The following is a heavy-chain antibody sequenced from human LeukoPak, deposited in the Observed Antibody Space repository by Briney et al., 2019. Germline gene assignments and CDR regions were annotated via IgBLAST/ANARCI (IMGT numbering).Heavy chain of an antibody. Sequence: GGPLRLSCAASGFTVSSNYMSWVRQAPGKGLEWVSVIYSGGSTYYADSVKGRFTISRDNAKNSLYLQMNSLRAEDTAVYYCAKDGGGAAAGTRGYWGQGTLVTVSS. CDR3: AKDGGGAAAGTRGY. D-gene: IGHD6-13*01. CDR1: GFTVSSNY. J-gene: IGHJ4*02. V-gene: IGHV3-66*01. CDR2: IYSGGST.